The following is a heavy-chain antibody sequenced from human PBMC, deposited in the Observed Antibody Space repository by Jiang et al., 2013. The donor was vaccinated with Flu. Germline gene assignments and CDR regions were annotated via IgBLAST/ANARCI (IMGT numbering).Heavy chain of an antibody. D-gene: IGHD4-23*01. Sequence: KPTQTLTLTCTFSGFSFRTSEVGVGWIRQPPGKALEWLALIYLDGDKRYSPSLKSRLTISKDTSKNQVVLTMTEMDPVDAATYYCAHIVGGGNSGYFQHWGQGTLVTVSS. CDR1: GFSFRTSEVG. J-gene: IGHJ1*01. CDR3: AHIVGGGNSGYFQH. V-gene: IGHV2-5*06. CDR2: IYLDGDK.